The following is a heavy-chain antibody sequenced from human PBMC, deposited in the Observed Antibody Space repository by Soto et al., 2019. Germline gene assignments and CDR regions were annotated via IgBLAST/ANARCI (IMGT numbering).Heavy chain of an antibody. CDR1: GFIFSGSA. D-gene: IGHD2-2*02. J-gene: IGHJ6*02. CDR3: ARGQGAAIGDYYYHGMDV. Sequence: EVQLVESGGGLVQPGGSLKLSCAASGFIFSGSAIHWVRQASGKGLEWVGRIISRANNFATSSAASVKGRFTFSRDDSKNTAYLQMNTLKPEDTAVYYCARGQGAAIGDYYYHGMDVWGQGTTVTVSS. CDR2: IISRANNFAT. V-gene: IGHV3-73*02.